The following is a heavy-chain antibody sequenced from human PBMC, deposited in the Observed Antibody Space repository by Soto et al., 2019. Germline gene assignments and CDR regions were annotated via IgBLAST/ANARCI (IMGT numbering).Heavy chain of an antibody. CDR1: GPSINNYY. J-gene: IGHJ3*02. CDR3: ARDLHDYGDYEPPI. CDR2: FYYSGNT. V-gene: IGHV4-59*01. Sequence: TSETLSLTCTVSGPSINNYYWSWIRQPPGKGLAWIGYFYYSGNTNYNPSLNYSPSLRSRVTISVDTSKNQFSLKLSSVTAADTAVYYCARDLHDYGDYEPPIWGQGTMVTVSS. D-gene: IGHD4-17*01.